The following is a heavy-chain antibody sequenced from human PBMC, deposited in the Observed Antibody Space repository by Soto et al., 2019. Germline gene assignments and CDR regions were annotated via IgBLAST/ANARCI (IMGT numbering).Heavy chain of an antibody. CDR2: ISYDGSNK. V-gene: IGHV3-30*18. CDR3: AKVHLVIVVVPAAIGDYFDY. CDR1: GFTFSSYG. J-gene: IGHJ4*02. Sequence: GGSLRLSCAASGFTFSSYGMHWVRQAPGKGLEWVAVISYDGSNKYYADSVKGRFTISRDNSKNTLYLQMNSLRAEDTAVYYWAKVHLVIVVVPAAIGDYFDYWGQGTLVTVSS. D-gene: IGHD2-2*02.